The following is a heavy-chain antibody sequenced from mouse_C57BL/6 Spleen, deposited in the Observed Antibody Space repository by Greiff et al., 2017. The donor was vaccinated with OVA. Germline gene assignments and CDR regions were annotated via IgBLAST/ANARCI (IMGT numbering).Heavy chain of an antibody. CDR2: IYPGSGST. Sequence: QVQLQQPGAELVKPGASVKLSCKASGYTFTEYSIHWVKQRPGQGLEWIGWIYPGSGSTKYNEKFKGKATLTADKSSSTVYMELSRLTSDDTAVYFSAKHERGYFDVWGTGTTVTVSS. CDR1: GYTFTEYS. CDR3: AKHERGYFDV. V-gene: IGHV1-62-2*01. J-gene: IGHJ1*03.